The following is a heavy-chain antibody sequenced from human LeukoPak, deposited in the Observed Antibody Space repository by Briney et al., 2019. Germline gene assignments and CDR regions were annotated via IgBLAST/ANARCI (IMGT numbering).Heavy chain of an antibody. CDR3: ARGRVYHIAARLLDY. J-gene: IGHJ4*02. V-gene: IGHV4-34*01. Sequence: SETLSLTCAVYGGSFSGYYWSWIRQPPGKGLEWIGEINHSGSTNYNPSLKSRVTIPVDTSKNQFSLKLSSVTAADTAVYYCARGRVYHIAARLLDYWGQGTLVTVSS. CDR1: GGSFSGYY. CDR2: INHSGST. D-gene: IGHD6-6*01.